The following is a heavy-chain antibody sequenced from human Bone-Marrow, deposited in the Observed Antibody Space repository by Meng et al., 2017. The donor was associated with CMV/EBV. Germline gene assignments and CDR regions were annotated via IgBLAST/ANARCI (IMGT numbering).Heavy chain of an antibody. CDR1: GGSVSSGSYY. V-gene: IGHV4-61*01. CDR2: INHSGST. D-gene: IGHD1-26*01. Sequence: SETLSLTCTVSGGSVSSGSYYWSWIRQPPGKGLEWIGEINHSGSTNYNPSLKSRVTISVDTSKNQFSLKLSSVTAADTAVYYCARGYPPFSRRYGMDVWGQGTTVTVSS. J-gene: IGHJ6*02. CDR3: ARGYPPFSRRYGMDV.